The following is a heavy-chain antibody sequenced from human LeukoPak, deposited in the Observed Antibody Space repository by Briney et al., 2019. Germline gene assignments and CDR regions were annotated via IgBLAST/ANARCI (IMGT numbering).Heavy chain of an antibody. CDR1: GGSFSGYY. Sequence: SETLSLTCAVYGGSFSGYYWSWIRQPPGKGLEWIGEINRSGSTNYNPSLKSRVTISVDTSKNQFSLKLSSVTAADTAVYYCARSVRQWEPYYFDYWGQGTLVTVSS. D-gene: IGHD1-26*01. V-gene: IGHV4-34*01. CDR2: INRSGST. J-gene: IGHJ4*02. CDR3: ARSVRQWEPYYFDY.